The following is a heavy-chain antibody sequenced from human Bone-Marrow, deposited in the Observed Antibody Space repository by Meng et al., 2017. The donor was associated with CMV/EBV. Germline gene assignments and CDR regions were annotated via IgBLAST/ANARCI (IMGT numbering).Heavy chain of an antibody. Sequence: GESLKISCAASGFSFSDYYMSWIRQAPAKGLEWVSYISSSAATIYYADSVKGRFTISRDNSKNTLYLQMNSLRAEDTAVYYCAKGAGTRYDFWSGYYTGIESYYYYGMDVWGQGTTVTVSS. D-gene: IGHD3-3*01. V-gene: IGHV3-11*04. CDR3: AKGAGTRYDFWSGYYTGIESYYYYGMDV. CDR1: GFSFSDYY. J-gene: IGHJ6*02. CDR2: ISSSAATI.